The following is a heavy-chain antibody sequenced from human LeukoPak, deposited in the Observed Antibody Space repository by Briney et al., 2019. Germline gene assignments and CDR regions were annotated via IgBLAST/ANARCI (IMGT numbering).Heavy chain of an antibody. CDR1: GFTFSSYA. D-gene: IGHD5-18*01. Sequence: GGSLRLSCAAPGFTFSSYAMSWVRQAPGKGLEWVSAISGSGGSAYYADSVKGRFTISRDNSKNTLYLQMNSLRAEDTAVYYCAKGRYSYGETFFDYWGQGTLVTVSS. J-gene: IGHJ4*02. V-gene: IGHV3-23*01. CDR3: AKGRYSYGETFFDY. CDR2: ISGSGGSA.